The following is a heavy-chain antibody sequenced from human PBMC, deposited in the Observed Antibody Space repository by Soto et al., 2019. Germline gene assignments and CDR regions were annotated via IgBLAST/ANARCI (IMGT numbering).Heavy chain of an antibody. CDR1: GGSISSGGYS. D-gene: IGHD3-10*01. Sequence: QLQLQESGSGLVKPSQTLSLTCAVSGGSISSGGYSWSWIRQPPGKGLEWIGYIYHSGSTYYNPSLKSRVNISVDRSKTHFSLKLSSVTAADTAVDCCTRTPYGAGHFQQWGQVTLVTVSS. J-gene: IGHJ1*01. CDR3: TRTPYGAGHFQQ. V-gene: IGHV4-30-2*01. CDR2: IYHSGST.